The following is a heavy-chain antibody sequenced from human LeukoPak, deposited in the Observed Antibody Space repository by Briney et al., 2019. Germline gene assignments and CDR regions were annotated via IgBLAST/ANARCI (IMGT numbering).Heavy chain of an antibody. J-gene: IGHJ6*03. CDR2: ISGSGGST. CDR1: GFTFSSYG. V-gene: IGHV3-23*01. Sequence: PGGSLRLSCAASGFTFSSYGMSWVRQAPGKGLEWVSAISGSGGSTYYADSVKGRFTISRDNSKNTLYLQMNSLRAEDTAVYYCAKDGKKLVATIYYYYYMDVWGKGTTVTTSS. CDR3: AKDGKKLVATIYYYYYMDV. D-gene: IGHD5-12*01.